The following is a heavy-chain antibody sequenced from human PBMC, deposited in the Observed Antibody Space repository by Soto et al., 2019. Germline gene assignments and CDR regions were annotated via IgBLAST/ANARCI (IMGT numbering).Heavy chain of an antibody. J-gene: IGHJ4*02. D-gene: IGHD4-17*01. CDR3: ARDSPSYGGNSAVDY. V-gene: IGHV1-2*02. Sequence: QVQLVQSGAEVKKPGASVKVSCKASGYTFTGYYMHWVRQAPGQGLEWMGWINPNSGGTNYAQKFQGRVTMTRDTSISTAYMELSRLRSDDTAVYYCARDSPSYGGNSAVDYWGQGTLVTVSS. CDR2: INPNSGGT. CDR1: GYTFTGYY.